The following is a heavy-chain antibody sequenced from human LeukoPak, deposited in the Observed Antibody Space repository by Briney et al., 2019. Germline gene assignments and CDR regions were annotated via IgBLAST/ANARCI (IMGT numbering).Heavy chain of an antibody. CDR2: TYYRSKWSN. D-gene: IGHD6-13*01. CDR1: GDSVSSNSAA. CDR3: ARLGIATAPGDY. J-gene: IGHJ4*02. Sequence: SQTLSLTCAISGDSVSSNSAAWNWIRQSPSRGLEWLGRTYYRSKWSNDYAVSVKSRVTINPDTSQNQFSLQLNSLTPEDTAVYYCARLGIATAPGDYWGQGTLVTVSS. V-gene: IGHV6-1*01.